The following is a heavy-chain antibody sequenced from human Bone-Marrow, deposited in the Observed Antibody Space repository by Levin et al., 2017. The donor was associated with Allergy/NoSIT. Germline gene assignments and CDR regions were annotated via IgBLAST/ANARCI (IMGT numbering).Heavy chain of an antibody. CDR1: GGSFSGYY. V-gene: IGHV4-34*01. D-gene: IGHD6-13*01. J-gene: IGHJ4*02. Sequence: SETLSLTCAVYGGSFSGYYWSWIRQPPGKGLEWIGEINHSGSTNYNPSLKSRVTISVDTSKNQFSLKLSSVTAADTAVYYCARGPGRQQLVRRAFDYWGQGTLVTVSS. CDR2: INHSGST. CDR3: ARGPGRQQLVRRAFDY.